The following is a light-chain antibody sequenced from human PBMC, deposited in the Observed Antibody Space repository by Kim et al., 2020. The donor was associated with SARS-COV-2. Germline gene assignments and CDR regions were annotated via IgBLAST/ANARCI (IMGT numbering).Light chain of an antibody. V-gene: IGLV3-1*01. Sequence: SYELTQPPSVSVSPGQTASITCSGDNLGDKYACWYQQKPGQSPLLVIYQDTRRPSGIPDRFSGSNSGNTATLTISGTQAMDEADYYCQTWDGITAVFGGGTQLTVL. CDR1: NLGDKY. CDR2: QDT. CDR3: QTWDGITAV. J-gene: IGLJ3*02.